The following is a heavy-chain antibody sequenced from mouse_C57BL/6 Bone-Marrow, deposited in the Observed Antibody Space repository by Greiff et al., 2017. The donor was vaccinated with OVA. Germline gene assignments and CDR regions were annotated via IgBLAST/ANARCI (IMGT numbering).Heavy chain of an antibody. CDR2: IEPSDSYT. V-gene: IGHV1-50*01. D-gene: IGHD2-1*01. CDR1: GYTFTSYW. J-gene: IGHJ3*01. Sequence: QVQLHQPGAELVKPGASVKLSCKASGYTFTSYWMQWVKQRPGQGLEWIGEIEPSDSYTNYNQKFKGKATLTVDTSSSTAYMQLSSLTSEDSAVYYCAIYYVNYTGFAYWGQGTLVTVSA. CDR3: AIYYVNYTGFAY.